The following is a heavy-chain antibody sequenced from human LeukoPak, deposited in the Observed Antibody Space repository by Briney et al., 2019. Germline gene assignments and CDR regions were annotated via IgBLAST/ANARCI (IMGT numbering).Heavy chain of an antibody. V-gene: IGHV4-34*01. J-gene: IGHJ4*02. CDR1: GGSFSGYY. CDR2: INHSGST. D-gene: IGHD3-22*01. Sequence: SETLSLTCAVYGGSFSGYYWSWIRQPPGKGLEWIGEINHSGSTNYNPSLKSRVTISVDTSKNQFSLKLSSVAAADTAVYYCARGSPFYYYDMGYFDYWGQGTLVTVSS. CDR3: ARGSPFYYYDMGYFDY.